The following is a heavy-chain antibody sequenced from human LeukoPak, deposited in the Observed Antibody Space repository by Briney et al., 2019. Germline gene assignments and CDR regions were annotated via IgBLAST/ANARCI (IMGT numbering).Heavy chain of an antibody. D-gene: IGHD3-3*01. Sequence: SETLSLTCTVSGGSISSSSYYWGWIRQPPGKGLEWIGSIYYSGSTYYNPSLKSRVTISVDTPKNQFSLKLSSVTAADTAVYYCARVPYYDFWSGNDYWGQGTLVTVSS. V-gene: IGHV4-39*07. CDR3: ARVPYYDFWSGNDY. J-gene: IGHJ4*02. CDR1: GGSISSSSYY. CDR2: IYYSGST.